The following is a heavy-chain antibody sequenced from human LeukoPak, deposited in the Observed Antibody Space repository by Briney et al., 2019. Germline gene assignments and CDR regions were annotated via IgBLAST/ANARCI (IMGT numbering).Heavy chain of an antibody. J-gene: IGHJ4*02. CDR2: IRSDGSTT. D-gene: IGHD6-19*01. Sequence: GGSLRLSCAASGFIFSSYWMHWVRQVPGKGLVWVSHIRSDGSTTKYADSVKGRFTISRDNAKNTLYLQMNSLEAEDTAVYYCARATYSGGWYDYWGQGALVTVSS. V-gene: IGHV3-74*01. CDR1: GFIFSSYW. CDR3: ARATYSGGWYDY.